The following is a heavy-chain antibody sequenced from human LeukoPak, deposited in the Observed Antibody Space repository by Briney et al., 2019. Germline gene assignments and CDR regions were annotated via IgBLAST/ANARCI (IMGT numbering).Heavy chain of an antibody. CDR1: GGSISSYY. CDR2: IYYSGST. D-gene: IGHD3-10*01. Sequence: SETLSLTCTVSGGSISSYYWSWIRQPPGKELEWIGYIYYSGSTNYNPSLKSRVTISVDTSKNQFSLKLSSVTAADTAVYYCARDARQYYYGSGRDYYYYGMDVWGQGTTVTVSS. V-gene: IGHV4-59*01. J-gene: IGHJ6*02. CDR3: ARDARQYYYGSGRDYYYYGMDV.